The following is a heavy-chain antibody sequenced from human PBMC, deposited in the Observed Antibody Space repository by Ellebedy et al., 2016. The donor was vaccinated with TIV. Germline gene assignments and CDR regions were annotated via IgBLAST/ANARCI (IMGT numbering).Heavy chain of an antibody. CDR3: ARNTIQAVFDP. J-gene: IGHJ5*02. CDR1: GYTFTGYY. V-gene: IGHV1-2*02. CDR2: IDPTTGGT. Sequence: AASVKVSCKASGYTFTGYYIYWVRQAPGQGLEWMGWIDPTTGGTDYARKFQGRVTMTRGTSLSTAYLDLTRLISDDTAIYFCARNTIQAVFDPWGQGTLVTVSS. D-gene: IGHD3-9*01.